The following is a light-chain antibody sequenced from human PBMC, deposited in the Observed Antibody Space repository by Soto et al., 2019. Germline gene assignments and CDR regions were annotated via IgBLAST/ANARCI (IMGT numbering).Light chain of an antibody. J-gene: IGLJ7*01. CDR1: SSNIGNNY. CDR3: GTWDSSLSAAV. V-gene: IGLV1-51*01. Sequence: QSVLTQPPSVSVAPGQKVTISCSGSSSNIGNNYVSWYQQFPGTAPKLLIYDNNNRPSGIPDRFSGSKSGTSATLDITGLQTGDEADYYCGTWDSSLSAAVFGGGTQLTVL. CDR2: DNN.